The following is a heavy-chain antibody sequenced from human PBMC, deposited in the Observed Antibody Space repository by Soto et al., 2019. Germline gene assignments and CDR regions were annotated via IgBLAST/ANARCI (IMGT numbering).Heavy chain of an antibody. Sequence: SETPSLTCTVSGGSISSGGYYWSWIRQHPGKGLEWIGYIYYSGSTYYNPSLKSRVTISVDTSKNQFSLKLSSVTAADTAVYYCATTDYYYGMDVWGQGTTVTVSS. J-gene: IGHJ6*02. CDR2: IYYSGST. CDR1: GGSISSGGYY. CDR3: ATTDYYYGMDV. V-gene: IGHV4-31*03.